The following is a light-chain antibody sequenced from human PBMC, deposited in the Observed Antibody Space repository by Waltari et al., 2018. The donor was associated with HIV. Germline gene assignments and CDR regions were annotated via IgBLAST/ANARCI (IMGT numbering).Light chain of an antibody. V-gene: IGLV2-23*01. J-gene: IGLJ3*02. Sequence: QSALTQPASVSGSPGQSITISCTGTSSDGGSYNLVSWYQQHPGKAPKLMIDEGSKRPSGVSNRFSGSKSGNTASLTISGLQAEDEADYYCCSYAGSSTLVFGGGTKLTVL. CDR1: SSDGGSYNL. CDR3: CSYAGSSTLV. CDR2: EGS.